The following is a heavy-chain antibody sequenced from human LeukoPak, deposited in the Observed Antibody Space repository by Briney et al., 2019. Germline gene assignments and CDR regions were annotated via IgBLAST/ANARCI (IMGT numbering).Heavy chain of an antibody. Sequence: GASVKVSCKVSGYTLTELSMHWVRQAPGKGLEWMGGFDPEDGETIYAQKFQGRVTMTEDTSTDTAYMELSSLRSEDTAVYYCATVPGATAVADFYFQHWGQGTLVTVSS. CDR1: GYTLTELS. CDR3: ATVPGATAVADFYFQH. CDR2: FDPEDGET. J-gene: IGHJ1*01. V-gene: IGHV1-24*01. D-gene: IGHD6-19*01.